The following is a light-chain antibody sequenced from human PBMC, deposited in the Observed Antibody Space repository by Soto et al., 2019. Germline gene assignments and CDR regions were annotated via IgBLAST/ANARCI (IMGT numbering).Light chain of an antibody. CDR3: GSYTSSSALAV. J-gene: IGLJ2*01. V-gene: IGLV2-14*01. Sequence: QSALTQPASVSGSPGQSITISCTGSSSDVGGYNYVSWYQQAPGKAPKLMIYDVNNPPSGIYNRFSGSKSGNTASLTISGLQAEDEADYYCGSYTSSSALAVFGGGTKLTVL. CDR1: SSDVGGYNY. CDR2: DVN.